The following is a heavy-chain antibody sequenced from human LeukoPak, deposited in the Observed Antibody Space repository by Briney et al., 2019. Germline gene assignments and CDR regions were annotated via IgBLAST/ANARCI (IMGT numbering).Heavy chain of an antibody. D-gene: IGHD2-2*01. CDR3: ARGYCSSTSCPLNY. V-gene: IGHV4-34*01. J-gene: IGHJ4*02. CDR1: GGSISSYY. Sequence: SETLSLTCTVSGGSISSYYWSWIRQPPGKGLEWIGEINHSGSTNYNPSLKGRVTISVGTSKNQFSLKLSSVTAADTAVYYCARGYCSSTSCPLNYWGQGTLVTVSS. CDR2: INHSGST.